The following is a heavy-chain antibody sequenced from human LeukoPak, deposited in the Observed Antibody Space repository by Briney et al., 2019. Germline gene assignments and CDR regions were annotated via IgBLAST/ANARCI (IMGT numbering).Heavy chain of an antibody. CDR1: GFTFSSYG. CDR3: ARDYGYKLDF. CDR2: ISYDGSNK. Sequence: GRSLRLSCAASGFTFSSYGMHWVRQAPGKGLEWVAVISYDGSNKYYADSVKGRFTISRDNSKNTLYLQMNSLRAEDAAVYYCARDYGYKLDFWGQGTLVTESS. J-gene: IGHJ4*02. D-gene: IGHD5-24*01. V-gene: IGHV3-30*03.